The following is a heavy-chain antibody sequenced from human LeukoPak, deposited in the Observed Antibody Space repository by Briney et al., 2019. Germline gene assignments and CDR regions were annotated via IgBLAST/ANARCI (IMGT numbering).Heavy chain of an antibody. V-gene: IGHV4-39*01. CDR2: VYSSGST. Sequence: ETLSLTCIIPGDSISRTSFYWGWIRQPPGKGLDWIGMVYSSGSTNYNPSLKSRATISVHMSKDQFSLRVTSVTAADTAVYFCARQRVGIVPAAYLDNWGQGTLVTVSS. CDR3: ARQRVGIVPAAYLDN. D-gene: IGHD2-2*01. J-gene: IGHJ4*02. CDR1: GDSISRTSFY.